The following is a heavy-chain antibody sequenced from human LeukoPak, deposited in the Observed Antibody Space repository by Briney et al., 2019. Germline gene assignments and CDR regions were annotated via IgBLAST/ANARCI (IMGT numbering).Heavy chain of an antibody. J-gene: IGHJ4*02. D-gene: IGHD5-18*01. CDR3: ARHRHSHHYDY. CDR1: GGSFSGYY. Sequence: PSETLSLTCAVYGGSFSGYYWSWIRQPPGKGLEWIGSISYSWTTYYNPSLKSRVTISADTSNNQFSLKLTSVTAADTAVYYCARHRHSHHYDYWGQGTLVTVSS. CDR2: ISYSWTT. V-gene: IGHV4-34*01.